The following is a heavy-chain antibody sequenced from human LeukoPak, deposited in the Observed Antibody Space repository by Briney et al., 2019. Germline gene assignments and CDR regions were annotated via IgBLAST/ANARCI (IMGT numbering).Heavy chain of an antibody. J-gene: IGHJ3*02. V-gene: IGHV3-20*04. CDR1: GFPFSSYG. Sequence: GGTLSSSCAAPGFPFSSYGMTWVRQAQGRGLRWVPGFIWNGGSTGYADSVKGRFTISRDNAKNSLYLQMNSLRAEDTALYYCARDMAWLDQGGGAFDIWGQGTMVTVSS. CDR3: ARDMAWLDQGGGAFDI. CDR2: FIWNGGST. D-gene: IGHD5-12*01.